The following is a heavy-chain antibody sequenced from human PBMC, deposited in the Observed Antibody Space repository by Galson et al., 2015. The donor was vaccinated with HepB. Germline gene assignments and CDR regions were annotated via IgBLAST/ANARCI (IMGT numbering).Heavy chain of an antibody. J-gene: IGHJ4*02. D-gene: IGHD3-16*01. Sequence: SLRLSCAASGFTFSSYWMSWVRQAPGKGLEWVANIKQDGSEKYYVDSVKGRFTISRDNAKNSLYLQMNSLRAEDTAVYYCARVEGSMITFGGVDYYFDYWGQGTLVTVSS. CDR3: ARVEGSMITFGGVDYYFDY. CDR2: IKQDGSEK. V-gene: IGHV3-7*03. CDR1: GFTFSSYW.